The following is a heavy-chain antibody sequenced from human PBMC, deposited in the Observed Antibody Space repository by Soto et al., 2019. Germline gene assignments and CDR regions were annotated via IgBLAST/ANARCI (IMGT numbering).Heavy chain of an antibody. CDR1: GFTVSNNY. Sequence: EVQLVETGGGLIQPGESLTLSCAASGFTVSNNYMSWVRQAPGKGLEWVSLIYSGITTYYADSVKGRFTISRDNTKHTLSLQMNSLRTEDTGVYYCVSQPHWARPFESWGQGTLVNVSS. CDR2: IYSGITT. D-gene: IGHD7-27*01. J-gene: IGHJ4*02. V-gene: IGHV3-53*02. CDR3: VSQPHWARPFES.